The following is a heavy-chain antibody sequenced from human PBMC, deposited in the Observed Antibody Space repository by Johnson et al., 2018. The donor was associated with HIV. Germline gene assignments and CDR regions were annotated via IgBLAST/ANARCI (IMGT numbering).Heavy chain of an antibody. CDR1: GFTFSSYA. Sequence: QVQLVESGGGVVQPGRSLRLSCAASGFTFSSYAMHWVRQAPGKGLEWVAVISYDGSEKYYADSVKGRFTISRDSSKNTLYLQVNSLRAEDTAVYYCALSYSLDAFDIWGQGTMVTVSS. J-gene: IGHJ3*02. V-gene: IGHV3-30*04. D-gene: IGHD2-21*01. CDR3: ALSYSLDAFDI. CDR2: ISYDGSEK.